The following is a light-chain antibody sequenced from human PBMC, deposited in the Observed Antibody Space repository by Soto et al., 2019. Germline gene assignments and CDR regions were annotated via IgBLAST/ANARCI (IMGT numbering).Light chain of an antibody. CDR3: QHFDKLPIT. V-gene: IGKV1-33*01. Sequence: DIQMPQSPSSLSASVGDRVTITCQASQDITNYLNWYQQKPGKAPKLLIYDASTLETGVQSRFSGSGSGTDFAFTISSLQPEDIATYYCQHFDKLPITFGQGTRLEIK. CDR1: QDITNY. J-gene: IGKJ5*01. CDR2: DAS.